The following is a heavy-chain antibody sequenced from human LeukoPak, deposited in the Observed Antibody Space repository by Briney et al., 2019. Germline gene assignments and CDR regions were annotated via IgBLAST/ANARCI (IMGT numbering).Heavy chain of an antibody. J-gene: IGHJ3*02. Sequence: GGSLRLSCAASGFTLSSYWMHWVRQAPGKGLEYVSAISENGGRTYYANSVKGRFTNSRDNSKNTLYLQMDSLRAEDMAVYYCARGRGGGWAFDIWGQGTMVTVSS. CDR1: GFTLSSYW. V-gene: IGHV3-64*01. CDR3: ARGRGGGWAFDI. CDR2: ISENGGRT. D-gene: IGHD6-19*01.